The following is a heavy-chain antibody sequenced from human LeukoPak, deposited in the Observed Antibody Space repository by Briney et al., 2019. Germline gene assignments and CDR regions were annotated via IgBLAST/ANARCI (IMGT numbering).Heavy chain of an antibody. D-gene: IGHD3-22*01. Sequence: SETLFLTCTVYNGSFSGYYWSWLRQPPGKGLEWIGEIDHSGSSNYNPSLKSRVTVSLGTSKSQFFLRLTSVTAADTAVFYCARRIVVLDYFDNWGQGTLVTVSS. CDR3: ARRIVVLDYFDN. J-gene: IGHJ4*02. CDR2: IDHSGSS. V-gene: IGHV4-34*01. CDR1: NGSFSGYY.